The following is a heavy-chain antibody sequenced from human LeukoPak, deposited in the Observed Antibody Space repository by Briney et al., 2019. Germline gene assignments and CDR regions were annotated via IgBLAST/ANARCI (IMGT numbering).Heavy chain of an antibody. CDR1: GFTFSDYY. CDR2: IKQDGSEK. CDR3: ARVSDYANDY. D-gene: IGHD4-17*01. Sequence: GGSLRLSCAASGFTFSDYYTSWVRQAPGKGLEWVANIKQDGSEKYYVDSVKGRFTISRDNAKNSLYLQMNSLRAEDTAVYYCARVSDYANDYWGQGTLVTVSS. J-gene: IGHJ4*02. V-gene: IGHV3-7*01.